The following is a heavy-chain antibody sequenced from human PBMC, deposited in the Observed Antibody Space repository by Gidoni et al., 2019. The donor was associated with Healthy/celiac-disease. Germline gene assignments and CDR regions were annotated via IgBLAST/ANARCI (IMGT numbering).Heavy chain of an antibody. CDR2: IYYSGST. CDR1: GRSISSSSYY. D-gene: IGHD2-2*01. V-gene: IGHV4-39*01. Sequence: QLQLQESGPGLVKPSETLSLTCTVSGRSISSSSYYWGWIRQPPGKGLEWIGSIYYSGSTYYNPSLKSRVTISVDTSKNQFSLKLSSVTAADTAVYYCASAYCSSTSCSVEDNNWFDPWGQGTLVTVSS. J-gene: IGHJ5*02. CDR3: ASAYCSSTSCSVEDNNWFDP.